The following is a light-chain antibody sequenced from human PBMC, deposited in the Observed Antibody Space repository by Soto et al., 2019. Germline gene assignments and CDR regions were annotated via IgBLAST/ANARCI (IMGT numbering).Light chain of an antibody. CDR3: QEYNSYSGT. V-gene: IGKV1-5*01. CDR1: QSLGIW. Sequence: DIQMTQSPSTLSASVGDRVTITCRASQSLGIWLAWHQQKPGKAPKLLIYDASTLKSGVPSRFSGSGSGTKFTLTISSLQPDDFETYYCQEYNSYSGTFGQGTKVEVK. J-gene: IGKJ1*01. CDR2: DAS.